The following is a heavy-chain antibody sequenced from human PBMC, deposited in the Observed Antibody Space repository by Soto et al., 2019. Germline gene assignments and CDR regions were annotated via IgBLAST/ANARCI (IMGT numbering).Heavy chain of an antibody. J-gene: IGHJ4*02. CDR1: GFTFSSYA. D-gene: IGHD2-2*01. V-gene: IGHV3-23*01. Sequence: EVQLLESGGGLVQPGGSLRLSCAASGFTFSSYAMSWVRQAPGKGLEWVSGITGSGGSTYYADSVKGRFTISRDYSKNTLYLQMNSLRAEDTAVYYCAKDPVPAAIYYFDYWGQGTLVTVSS. CDR2: ITGSGGST. CDR3: AKDPVPAAIYYFDY.